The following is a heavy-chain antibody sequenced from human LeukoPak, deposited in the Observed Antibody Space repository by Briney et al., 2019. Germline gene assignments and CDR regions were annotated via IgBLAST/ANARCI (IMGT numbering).Heavy chain of an antibody. CDR2: INHSGST. CDR3: ARGTMTTVTYYFDY. D-gene: IGHD4-17*01. Sequence: SETLSLTCAVYGGXFNGYYCSWIRQPPGKGLEWIGEINHSGSTNYNPSLKSRVTISVDTSKNQFSLKLSSVTAADTAVYYCARGTMTTVTYYFDYWGQGTLVTVSS. V-gene: IGHV4-34*01. J-gene: IGHJ4*02. CDR1: GGXFNGYY.